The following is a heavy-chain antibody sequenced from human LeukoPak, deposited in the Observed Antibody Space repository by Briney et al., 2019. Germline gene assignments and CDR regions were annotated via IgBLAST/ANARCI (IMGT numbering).Heavy chain of an antibody. D-gene: IGHD3-10*01. CDR2: IYYSGST. Sequence: KPSETLSLTCTVSGGPISSYYWSWIRQPPGKGLEWIGYIYYSGSTNYNPSLKSRVTISVDTSKNQFSLKLSSVTAADTAVYYCAGGAFIGVYYGSGSFGYWGQGTLVTVSS. CDR3: AGGAFIGVYYGSGSFGY. J-gene: IGHJ4*02. CDR1: GGPISSYY. V-gene: IGHV4-59*01.